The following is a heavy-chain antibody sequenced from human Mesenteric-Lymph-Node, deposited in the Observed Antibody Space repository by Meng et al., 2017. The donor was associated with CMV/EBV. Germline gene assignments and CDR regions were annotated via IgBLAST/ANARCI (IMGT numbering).Heavy chain of an antibody. CDR3: ARGNPSTSPGYDFWSGYWDY. CDR2: IYSGRNT. CDR1: GDSFSSSHYY. J-gene: IGHJ4*02. Sequence: GSLRLSCTVSGDSFSSSHYYWGWIRQPPGKGLEWIGEIYSGRNTYYNPSLKSRVTISVDTSKNQFSLKLSSVTAADTAVYYCARGNPSTSPGYDFWSGYWDYWGQGTLVTVSS. V-gene: IGHV4-39*07. D-gene: IGHD3-3*01.